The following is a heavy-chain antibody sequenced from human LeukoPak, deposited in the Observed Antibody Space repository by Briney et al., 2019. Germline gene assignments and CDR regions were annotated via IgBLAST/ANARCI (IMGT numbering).Heavy chain of an antibody. CDR3: ARGRSSGWPYYFDC. CDR1: GITFRTYW. J-gene: IGHJ4*02. CDR2: IKQDGTEI. Sequence: GGSLRLSCAASGITFRTYWMSWVRQAPGKGLEWVANIKQDGTEIYYVDSVKGRFTISRDNAKNSLYLQMNSLRAEDTAVYYCARGRSSGWPYYFDCWGQGTLVTVSS. D-gene: IGHD6-19*01. V-gene: IGHV3-7*02.